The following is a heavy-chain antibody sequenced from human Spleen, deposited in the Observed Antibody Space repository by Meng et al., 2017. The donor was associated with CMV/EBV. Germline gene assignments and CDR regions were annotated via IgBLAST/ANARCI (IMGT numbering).Heavy chain of an antibody. J-gene: IGHJ4*02. CDR1: GGSLSGAY. CDR2: IIHGGSP. Sequence: QWRHQPWGEGLLKPSETRSLTCAVNGGSLSGAYWNWIRQPPGKGLEWIGEIIHGGSPSYNPSLKSRVTISIDTSKNQLSLMLSSVTAADTAVYYCARRPTGIDYWGQGTLVTVSS. CDR3: ARRPTGIDY. V-gene: IGHV4-34*12. D-gene: IGHD2-8*02.